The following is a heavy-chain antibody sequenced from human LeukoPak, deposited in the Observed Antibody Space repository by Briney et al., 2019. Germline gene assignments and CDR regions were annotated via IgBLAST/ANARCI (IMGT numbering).Heavy chain of an antibody. J-gene: IGHJ5*02. CDR3: ARELTMVRGVIPQVWFDP. D-gene: IGHD3-10*01. CDR1: GGSISSGGYY. CDR2: IYYSGST. Sequence: SETLSLTCTVSGGSISSGGYYWSWIRQHPGKDLEWIGYIYYSGSTYYNPSLKSRVTISVDTSKNQFSLKLSSVTAADTAVYYCARELTMVRGVIPQVWFDPWGQGTLVTVSS. V-gene: IGHV4-31*03.